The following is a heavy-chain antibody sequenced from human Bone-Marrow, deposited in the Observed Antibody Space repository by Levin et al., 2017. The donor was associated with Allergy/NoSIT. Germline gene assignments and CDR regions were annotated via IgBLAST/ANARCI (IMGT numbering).Heavy chain of an antibody. V-gene: IGHV1-69*08. CDR2: LLPLPSSF. Sequence: GSSLKISCKASGGTFSSYTVNWVRQAPGQGLEWIFLLLPLPSSFSSSPPFQGRVTISADKSTGTAYMELSSLKLDDTAVYCCARSLGFDSIDIWGPGTMVTVSS. CDR1: GGTFSSYT. CDR3: ARSLGFDSIDI. D-gene: IGHD2-21*01. J-gene: IGHJ3*02.